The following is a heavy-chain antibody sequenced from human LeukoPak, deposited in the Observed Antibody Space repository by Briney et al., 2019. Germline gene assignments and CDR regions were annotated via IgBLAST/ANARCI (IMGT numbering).Heavy chain of an antibody. Sequence: GGSLRLSCAASGFTFSSYGMHWVRQAPGKGLEWVAVISYDGSNKYYADSVKGRFTISRDNSKNTLYLQMNSLRAEDTAVYYCAKDIDCSGGSCYTWGYYGTDVWGKGTTVTVSS. CDR3: AKDIDCSGGSCYTWGYYGTDV. CDR1: GFTFSSYG. J-gene: IGHJ6*04. V-gene: IGHV3-30*18. D-gene: IGHD2-15*01. CDR2: ISYDGSNK.